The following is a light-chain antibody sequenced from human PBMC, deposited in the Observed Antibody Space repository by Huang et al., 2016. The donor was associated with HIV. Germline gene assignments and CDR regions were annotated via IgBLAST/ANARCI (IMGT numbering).Light chain of an antibody. J-gene: IGKJ5*01. CDR2: GAS. CDR1: QGVSTN. V-gene: IGKV3-15*01. Sequence: ETVMTQSPATLSVSPGERATLSCRASQGVSTNLAWYQHKRGQSPRLLIYGASLRSTGIPARFSGSGSGTEFAITISSLQSEDFAVYYCQEYNDWPSSTFGQGTRLEIK. CDR3: QEYNDWPSST.